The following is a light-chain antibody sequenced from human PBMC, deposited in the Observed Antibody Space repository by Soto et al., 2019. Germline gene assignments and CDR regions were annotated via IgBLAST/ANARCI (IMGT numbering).Light chain of an antibody. CDR2: SNS. Sequence: QAVVTQPPSASGTPGQRVTMSCSGSSSNIGGNTVNWYQQLPGTAPKLLMYSNSQRPSGVPDRFSGSKSGTSASLAISGLQSEDEADYYCAAWDDSLNGWVFGGGTKLTVL. J-gene: IGLJ3*02. V-gene: IGLV1-44*01. CDR1: SSNIGGNT. CDR3: AAWDDSLNGWV.